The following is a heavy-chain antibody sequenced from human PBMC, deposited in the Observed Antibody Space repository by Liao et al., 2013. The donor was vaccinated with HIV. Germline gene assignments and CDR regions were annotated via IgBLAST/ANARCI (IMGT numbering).Heavy chain of an antibody. CDR2: LLYTGIT. Sequence: QVQLQESGPGLVKPSATLSLTCTISGDSIKNYYWTWIRQPPGKGLEWIGTLLYTGITDYNPSLKSRVTMSVITSKNQFSLNLTSVTAADTAVYYCARALYFPRGTGFGFDIWGQGTMVTVSS. CDR1: GDSIKNYY. CDR3: ARALYFPRGTGFGFDI. J-gene: IGHJ3*02. V-gene: IGHV4-59*08. D-gene: IGHD1-26*01.